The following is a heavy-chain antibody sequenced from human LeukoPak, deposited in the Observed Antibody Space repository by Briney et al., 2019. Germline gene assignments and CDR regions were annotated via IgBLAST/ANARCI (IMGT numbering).Heavy chain of an antibody. CDR1: GFTFSSYG. V-gene: IGHV3-30*18. CDR3: AKDYKGRRITIFGVVTLNYGMDV. J-gene: IGHJ6*02. Sequence: PGGSLRLSCAASGFTFSSYGMHWVRQAPGEGLEWVAVISYDGSNKYYADSVKGRFTIPRDNSKNTLYLQMNSLRAEDTAVYYCAKDYKGRRITIFGVVTLNYGMDVWGQGTTVTVSS. D-gene: IGHD3-3*01. CDR2: ISYDGSNK.